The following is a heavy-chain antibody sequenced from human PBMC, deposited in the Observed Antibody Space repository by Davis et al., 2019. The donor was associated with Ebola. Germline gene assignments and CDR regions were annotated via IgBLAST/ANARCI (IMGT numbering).Heavy chain of an antibody. J-gene: IGHJ6*02. D-gene: IGHD3-10*01. CDR2: VNPSGGST. CDR3: AREVRDYGSGSHYYYGMDV. V-gene: IGHV1-46*01. CDR1: GYTFTSYY. Sequence: ASVKVSCKASGYTFTSYYMHWVRQAPGQGLEWMGIVNPSGGSTSYAQKFQGRVTMTRDTSTSTVYMELSSLRSEDTAVYYCAREVRDYGSGSHYYYGMDVWGQGITVTVSS.